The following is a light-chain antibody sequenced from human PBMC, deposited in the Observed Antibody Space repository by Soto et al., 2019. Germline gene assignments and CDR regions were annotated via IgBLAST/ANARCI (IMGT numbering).Light chain of an antibody. Sequence: QSALTQPASVSGSPGQSLTLSCTGTSRDVGGYNYVSWYQQHPGKAPKLMIYEVSNRPSGVSNRFSGSKAGNTASLTISGLQAEDEADYYCISFTSSSPLVCGGGTKLPVL. CDR1: SRDVGGYNY. CDR2: EVS. V-gene: IGLV2-14*01. J-gene: IGLJ3*02. CDR3: ISFTSSSPLV.